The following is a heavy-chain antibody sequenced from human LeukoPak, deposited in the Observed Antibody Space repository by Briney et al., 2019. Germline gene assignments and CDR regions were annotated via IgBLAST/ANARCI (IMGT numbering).Heavy chain of an antibody. J-gene: IGHJ5*02. D-gene: IGHD1-1*01. CDR3: ARVPDITARPCDT. CDR2: ISHTGDI. V-gene: IGHV4-34*01. Sequence: SETLSLTCAVYGGSFSNYYWTWIRLTPGRGLEWIGEISHTGDIVNYKPSLRSRVTISVDSSKKQFSLKLTSVTAADTGVYYCARVPDITARPCDTWGPGTLVTVSS. CDR1: GGSFSNYY.